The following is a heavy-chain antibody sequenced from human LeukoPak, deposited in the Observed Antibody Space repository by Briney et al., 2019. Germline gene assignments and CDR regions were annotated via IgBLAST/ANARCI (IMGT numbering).Heavy chain of an antibody. D-gene: IGHD6-19*01. V-gene: IGHV3-23*01. CDR1: GFTFSSYA. Sequence: GGSLRLSCAASGFTFSSYAMRWVRQAPGKGLEWVSAISGSGSSTYYADSVKGRFTISRDNSKNTLYLQMNSLRAEDTAVYYCAKDLLTGGWYFFDQWGQGTLVTVSS. CDR3: AKDLLTGGWYFFDQ. J-gene: IGHJ4*02. CDR2: ISGSGSST.